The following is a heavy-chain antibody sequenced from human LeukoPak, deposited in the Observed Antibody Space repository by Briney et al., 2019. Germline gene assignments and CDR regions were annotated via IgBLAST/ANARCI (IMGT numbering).Heavy chain of an antibody. Sequence: SETLSLTCAVYGGSFSGYYWSWIRQHPGKGLEWIGYIYYSGSTYYNPSLKSRVTISVDTSKDQFSLKLSSVTAADTAVYYCARGDYAAWFDPWGQGTLVTVSS. D-gene: IGHD4-17*01. CDR2: IYYSGST. CDR3: ARGDYAAWFDP. CDR1: GGSFSGYY. J-gene: IGHJ5*02. V-gene: IGHV4-31*11.